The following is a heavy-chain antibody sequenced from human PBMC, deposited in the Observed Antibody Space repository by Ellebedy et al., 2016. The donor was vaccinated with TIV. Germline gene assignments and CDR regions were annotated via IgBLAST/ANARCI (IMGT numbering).Heavy chain of an antibody. CDR3: ARGASIRMVRGVYWFDP. CDR2: IIPIFGTA. V-gene: IGHV1-69*13. CDR1: GYTFTSYG. Sequence: SVKVSCXASGYTFTSYGISWVRQAPGQGLEWMGGIIPIFGTANYAQKFQGRVTITADESTSTAYMELSSLRSEDTAVYYCARGASIRMVRGVYWFDPWGQGTLVIVSS. D-gene: IGHD3-10*01. J-gene: IGHJ5*02.